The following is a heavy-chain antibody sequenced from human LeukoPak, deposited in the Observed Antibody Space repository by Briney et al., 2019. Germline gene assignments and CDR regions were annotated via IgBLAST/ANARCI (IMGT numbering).Heavy chain of an antibody. CDR2: INPNSGGT. CDR3: ARDWEEQHPSKNWFDP. Sequence: GASVKVSCKASGYTFTSYAMNWVRQAPRQGLEWMGWINPNSGGTNYAQKFQGRVTMTRDTSISTAYMELSRLRSDDTAVYYCARDWEEQHPSKNWFDPWGQGTLVTVSS. J-gene: IGHJ5*02. D-gene: IGHD6-13*01. CDR1: GYTFTSYA. V-gene: IGHV1-2*02.